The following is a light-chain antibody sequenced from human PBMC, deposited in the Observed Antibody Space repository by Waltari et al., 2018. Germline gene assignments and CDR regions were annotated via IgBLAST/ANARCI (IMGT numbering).Light chain of an antibody. V-gene: IGLV2-11*01. Sequence: QSALTQPRSGSGSPGQSDTISCTKTNSDIDPFNYVSWYQHHPGKAPKLVIYDVRVRPSGVPERFSGSRSGNPSSLIISGLQPEDEADSYCSSFPGGSLVFGGGTALTVL. J-gene: IGLJ2*01. CDR2: DVR. CDR3: SSFPGGSLV. CDR1: NSDIDPFNY.